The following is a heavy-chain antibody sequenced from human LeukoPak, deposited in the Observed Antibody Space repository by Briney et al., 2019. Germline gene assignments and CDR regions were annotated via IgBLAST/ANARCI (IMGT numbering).Heavy chain of an antibody. Sequence: PGGSLRLSCAASGFSLNNFWMHWVRQAPGKGLVWVSCINIDGSSISYADSVKGRFTISRDNAKNTLYLQMNSLRAEDTALYYCARVGATLTYFDYWGQGSPVTVSS. D-gene: IGHD1-26*01. CDR1: GFSLNNFW. CDR3: ARVGATLTYFDY. CDR2: INIDGSSI. J-gene: IGHJ4*02. V-gene: IGHV3-74*01.